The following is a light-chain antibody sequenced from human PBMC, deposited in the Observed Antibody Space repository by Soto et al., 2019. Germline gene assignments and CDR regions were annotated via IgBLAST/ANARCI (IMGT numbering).Light chain of an antibody. V-gene: IGLV1-40*01. CDR1: SSNIGAGYN. Sequence: QSVLTQPPSVSGAPGQRVTISCTGSSSNIGAGYNVHWYQQLPGTAPKLLIYGNSNRPSGVPDRFSGSKSGTSASLAITGLESEDEADYYCKPYDSSLSGWVFGGGPKLTVL. J-gene: IGLJ3*02. CDR2: GNS. CDR3: KPYDSSLSGWV.